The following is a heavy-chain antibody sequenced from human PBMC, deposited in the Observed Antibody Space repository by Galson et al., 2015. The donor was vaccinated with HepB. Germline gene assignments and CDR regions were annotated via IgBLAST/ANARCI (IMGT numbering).Heavy chain of an antibody. CDR2: FYPGDSDT. D-gene: IGHD3-16*01. J-gene: IGHJ4*02. CDR3: ASLRGADPLGFDY. Sequence: QSGAEVKKPGESLKISCKGSGYSFASYWIGWVRQMPGKGLEWMGTFYPGDSDTRYSPSFQGQVTISADKSISTAYPQWSSLKASDTAMYYCASLRGADPLGFDYWGQGTLVTVSS. V-gene: IGHV5-51*01. CDR1: GYSFASYW.